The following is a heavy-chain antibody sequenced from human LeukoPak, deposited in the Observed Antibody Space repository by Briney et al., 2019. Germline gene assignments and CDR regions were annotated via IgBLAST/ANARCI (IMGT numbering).Heavy chain of an antibody. V-gene: IGHV4-34*01. J-gene: IGHJ4*02. CDR1: GGSFSGYY. CDR3: ARGPTHQTVAGTVYFDY. Sequence: SETLSLTCAVYGGSFSGYYWSWIRQPPGKGLEWIGEINHSGSTNYNPSLKGRVTISVDTSKNQFSLKLSSVTAADTAVYYCARGPTHQTVAGTVYFDYWGQGTLVTVSS. D-gene: IGHD6-19*01. CDR2: INHSGST.